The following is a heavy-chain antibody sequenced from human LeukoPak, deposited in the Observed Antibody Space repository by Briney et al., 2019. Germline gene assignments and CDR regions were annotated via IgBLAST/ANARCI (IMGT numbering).Heavy chain of an antibody. J-gene: IGHJ4*02. CDR2: ISGSGSNT. CDR1: GFTFSSYW. D-gene: IGHD2-21*01. V-gene: IGHV3-23*01. CDR3: TKRLWGVGDGAAPDPIDY. Sequence: GGSLRPSCAASGFTFSSYWMNWARQVPGKGLEWVSVISGSGSNTKYADSVRGRFTISRDNSKNTLYLQMNSLGAEDTAMYYCTKRLWGVGDGAAPDPIDYWGQGTLVTVSS.